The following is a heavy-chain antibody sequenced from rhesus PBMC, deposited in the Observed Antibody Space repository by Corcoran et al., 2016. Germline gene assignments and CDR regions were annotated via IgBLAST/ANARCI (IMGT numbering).Heavy chain of an antibody. D-gene: IGHD1-26*01. Sequence: QLQESGPGLLKPSETLSLTCTVSGGSISGYFWSWIRQFPGTGLEGIGNIYFNMAGTNYSPSLNGRVTISRDTSKSQFSLALTSLTAADTAIYYCARDSDDADWNNRFDVWGPGHLVTVSS. J-gene: IGHJ5-1*01. CDR3: ARDSDDADWNNRFDV. V-gene: IGHV4-81*01. CDR1: GGSISGYF. CDR2: IYFNMAGT.